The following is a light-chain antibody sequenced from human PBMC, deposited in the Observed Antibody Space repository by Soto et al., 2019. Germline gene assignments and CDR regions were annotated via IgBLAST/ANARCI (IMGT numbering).Light chain of an antibody. CDR2: DAS. Sequence: DIQMTQSPSSLSASVGDRITITCQASQDISNRLNWYHQKPGKAPNLLIYDASSLESGVPSRFSGSGSGADFTLTISRVEPEDFAVYYCHQYGRSPWTLGQGTKVDIK. V-gene: IGKV1-33*01. CDR3: HQYGRSPWT. CDR1: QDISNR. J-gene: IGKJ1*01.